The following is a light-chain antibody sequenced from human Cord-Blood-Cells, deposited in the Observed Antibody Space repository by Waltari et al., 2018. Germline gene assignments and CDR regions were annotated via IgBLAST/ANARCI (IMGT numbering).Light chain of an antibody. CDR1: QSVISY. CDR2: DAS. CDR3: QQRSNWPPLT. Sequence: EIVLTQSPATLSLSPGERATLSCRASQSVISYLAWYQQKPGQAPRLRIDDASNRATGIPARFSGSGSGTDFTLTISSLEPEDFAVYYCQQRSNWPPLTFGGGTKVEIK. J-gene: IGKJ4*01. V-gene: IGKV3-11*01.